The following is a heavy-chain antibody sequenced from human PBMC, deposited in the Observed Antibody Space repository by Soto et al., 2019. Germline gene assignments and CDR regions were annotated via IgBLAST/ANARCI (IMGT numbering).Heavy chain of an antibody. J-gene: IGHJ4*02. CDR2: IIPIFGTA. CDR3: ARASYDSSGYPGTNFDY. D-gene: IGHD3-22*01. Sequence: SVKVSGKASGVTFSSYAISWVRQAPGQGLEWMGGIIPIFGTANYAQKFQGRVTITADESTSTAYMELSSLRSEDTAVYYCARASYDSSGYPGTNFDYWGQGTLVTVSS. CDR1: GVTFSSYA. V-gene: IGHV1-69*13.